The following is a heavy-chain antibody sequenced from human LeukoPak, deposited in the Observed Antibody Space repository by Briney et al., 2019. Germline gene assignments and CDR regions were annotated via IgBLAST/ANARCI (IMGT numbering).Heavy chain of an antibody. D-gene: IGHD3-10*01. J-gene: IGHJ4*02. CDR3: AKDLSGRKGSFDY. Sequence: TGGSLILSCAASGFTFSSYGMHWVRQAPGKGLEWVAAISYDGSNKHYADSVKGRFTISRDNSKNTLYLQMNSLRAEDTAVYYCAKDLSGRKGSFDYWGQGTLVTVSS. CDR1: GFTFSSYG. CDR2: ISYDGSNK. V-gene: IGHV3-30*18.